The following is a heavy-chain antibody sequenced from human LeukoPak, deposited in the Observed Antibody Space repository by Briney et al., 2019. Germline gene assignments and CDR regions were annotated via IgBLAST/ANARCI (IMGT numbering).Heavy chain of an antibody. V-gene: IGHV4-39*01. D-gene: IGHD3-10*01. Sequence: PSETLSLTCTVSGGSISSSSYYWGWIRQPPGKGLEWIGSIYYSGSTYYNPSLKSRVTISVDTSKNQFSLKLSSVTAADTAVYYCASRGVIIAVDYWGQGTLVAVSS. CDR1: GGSISSSSYY. CDR3: ASRGVIIAVDY. J-gene: IGHJ4*02. CDR2: IYYSGST.